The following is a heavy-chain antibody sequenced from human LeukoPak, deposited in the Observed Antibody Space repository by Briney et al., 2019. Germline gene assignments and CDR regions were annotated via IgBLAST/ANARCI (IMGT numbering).Heavy chain of an antibody. Sequence: GGSLKLSCAASGFTFSGSAMHWVRQASGKGLEWVGRIRSKANSYATAYAASVKGRFTISRDDSKNTAYLQMNSLKTEDTAVYYCTRRQVVADYYYYYGMDVWGQGTTVTVSS. CDR3: TRRQVVADYYYYYGMDV. D-gene: IGHD3-22*01. J-gene: IGHJ6*02. CDR2: IRSKANSYAT. V-gene: IGHV3-73*01. CDR1: GFTFSGSA.